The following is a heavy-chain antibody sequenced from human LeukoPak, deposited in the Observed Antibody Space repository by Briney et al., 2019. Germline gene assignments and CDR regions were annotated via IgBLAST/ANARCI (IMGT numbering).Heavy chain of an antibody. V-gene: IGHV4-34*01. CDR1: GGSFSGYY. J-gene: IGHJ4*02. CDR3: ASIAAAGLHPFDY. D-gene: IGHD6-13*01. CDR2: INHSGST. Sequence: SETLSLTCAVYGGSFSGYYWSWIRQPPGKGLEWIGEINHSGSTNYNPSLKSRVTISVDTSKNQFSLKLSSVTAADAAVYYCASIAAAGLHPFDYWGQGTLVTVSS.